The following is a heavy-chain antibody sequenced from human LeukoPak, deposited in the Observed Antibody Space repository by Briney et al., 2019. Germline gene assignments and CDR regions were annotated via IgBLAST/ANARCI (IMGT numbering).Heavy chain of an antibody. CDR1: GFTFSSYS. J-gene: IGHJ4*02. D-gene: IGHD6-13*01. Sequence: GGSLRLSCAASGFTFSSYSMNWVRQAPGKGLEWVSYISGSSSTIYYADSVKGRFTISRDNAENSLYLQMNSLRAEDTAVYYCARHAAHSSSWYNYWGQGTLVTVSS. V-gene: IGHV3-48*01. CDR2: ISGSSSTI. CDR3: ARHAAHSSSWYNY.